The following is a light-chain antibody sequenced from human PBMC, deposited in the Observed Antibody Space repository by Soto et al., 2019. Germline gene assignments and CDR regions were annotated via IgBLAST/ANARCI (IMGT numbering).Light chain of an antibody. V-gene: IGKV1-27*01. J-gene: IGKJ4*02. CDR1: QDIGVY. CDR3: QNYNRAPLT. Sequence: DIQVTQSPSSLSASLGDRVTITCRANQDIGVYLAWFQQQPGKVPKLLIYAASALPSGVPSRFSGSGSGTDFTLTISSLQPEDIATNYCQNYNRAPLTFGGGTNVES. CDR2: AAS.